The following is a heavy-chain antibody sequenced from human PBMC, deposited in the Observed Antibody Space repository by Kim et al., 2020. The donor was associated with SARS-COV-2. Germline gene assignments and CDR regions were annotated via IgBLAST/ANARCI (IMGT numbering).Heavy chain of an antibody. V-gene: IGHV1-2*07. D-gene: IGHD6-13*01. CDR2: INPNSGVT. CDR1: GYTFTNYY. CDR3: AKFAPGIGAAPGDS. J-gene: IGHJ4*02. Sequence: ASVKVSCKASGYTFTNYYVHWVRQAPGQGLQWMGWINPNSGVTTSAHNFQGRVTMTRDTSINTAYMELSRLRSDDTAVYFCAKFAPGIGAAPGDSWGQGTLVTVSS.